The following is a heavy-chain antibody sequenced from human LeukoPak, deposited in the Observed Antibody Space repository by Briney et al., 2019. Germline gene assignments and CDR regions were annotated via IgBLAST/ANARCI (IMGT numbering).Heavy chain of an antibody. Sequence: TGGSLRLSCVASGFIFSTYGLHWVRQSPGRGLEWVAVIWYDGSQRYYADSVKGRFTISRDDSQNAIYLQMDSLRAEDTAVYYCATSSPRNYFDYWGQGTLVTVSS. CDR3: ATSSPRNYFDY. CDR1: GFIFSTYG. V-gene: IGHV3-33*01. CDR2: IWYDGSQR. J-gene: IGHJ4*02. D-gene: IGHD1-14*01.